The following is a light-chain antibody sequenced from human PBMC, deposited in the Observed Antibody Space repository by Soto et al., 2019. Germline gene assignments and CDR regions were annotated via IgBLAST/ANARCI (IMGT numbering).Light chain of an antibody. Sequence: QSALTQPPSVSGAPGQTVTISCTGSSSNIGSGYDVHWYQQLPGTAPKLLIYGNNNRPSGVPDRFSGSKSGTSASLAISGLQAEDEADYYCQSYDSTLSTSEVVFGGGTKVTVL. CDR2: GNN. V-gene: IGLV1-40*01. J-gene: IGLJ2*01. CDR1: SSNIGSGYD. CDR3: QSYDSTLSTSEVV.